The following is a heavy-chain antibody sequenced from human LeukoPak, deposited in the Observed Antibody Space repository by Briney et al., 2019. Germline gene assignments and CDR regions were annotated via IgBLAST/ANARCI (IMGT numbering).Heavy chain of an antibody. CDR1: GFTFDDYA. J-gene: IGHJ3*02. CDR2: ISWNSGSI. Sequence: GGSLRLSCAASGFTFDDYAMHWVRQAPGKGLEWVSGISWNSGSIGYADSVKGRFTISRGNAKNSLYPQMNSLRAEDMALYYCAKDSGSHGAFDIWGQGTMVTVSS. CDR3: AKDSGSHGAFDI. V-gene: IGHV3-9*03.